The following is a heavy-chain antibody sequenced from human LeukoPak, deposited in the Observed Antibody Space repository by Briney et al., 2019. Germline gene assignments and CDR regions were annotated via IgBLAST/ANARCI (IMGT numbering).Heavy chain of an antibody. J-gene: IGHJ4*02. CDR2: ISYDGSNN. CDR1: GFTFSSYA. CDR3: ARDSPRVPAAFDY. Sequence: GRSLRLSCTASGFTFSSYALHWVRQAPGKGLEWVAFISYDGSNNYYADSVKGRFTISRDNSRNTLYLQVNSLRPEDTAVYYCARDSPRVPAAFDYWGQGTLVTVPS. V-gene: IGHV3-30-3*01. D-gene: IGHD2-2*01.